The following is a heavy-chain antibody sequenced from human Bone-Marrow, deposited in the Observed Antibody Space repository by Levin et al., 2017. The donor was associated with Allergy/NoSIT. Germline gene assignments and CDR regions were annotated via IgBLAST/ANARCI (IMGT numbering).Heavy chain of an antibody. D-gene: IGHD3-22*01. CDR2: ISHDGSII. J-gene: IGHJ3*01. V-gene: IGHV3-30-3*01. CDR3: ARYHDSSGYADSLDV. CDR1: GFTFSTYH. Sequence: SGESLKISCTASGFTFSTYHMHWVRQAPGKGPEWVAVISHDGSIIVYADFAKGRFTISRDNSHNTVSLQMNSLRAEDTALYYCARYHDSSGYADSLDVWGQGTMVTVSS.